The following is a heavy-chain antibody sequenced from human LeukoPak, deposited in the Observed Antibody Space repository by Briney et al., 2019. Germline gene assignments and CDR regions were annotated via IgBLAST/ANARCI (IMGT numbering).Heavy chain of an antibody. V-gene: IGHV3-7*01. CDR2: IKQDGSEK. D-gene: IGHD2-2*02. J-gene: IGHJ4*02. CDR1: GFTFSSYW. Sequence: GGSLRLSCAASGFTFSSYWMSGVRQAPGRGREGVANIKQDGSEKYYVDSVKGRFTISRDNAKNSLYLQMNSLRAEDTAVYYCARDCSSTSCYTPPRYWGQGTLVTVSS. CDR3: ARDCSSTSCYTPPRY.